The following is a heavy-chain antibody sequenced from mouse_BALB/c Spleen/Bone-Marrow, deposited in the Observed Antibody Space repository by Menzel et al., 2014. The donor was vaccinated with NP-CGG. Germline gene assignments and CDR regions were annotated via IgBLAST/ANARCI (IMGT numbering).Heavy chain of an antibody. Sequence: QVQLKESGAELVRPGTPVKVSCKASGYAFTNYFMEWVKQRPGQGLEWIGVINPGSGGANYNEKFKGKAILTADKSSSTAYTQLSSLTSDDSAVYFCIRELVRGFGYWGQGTLVTVSA. CDR3: IRELVRGFGY. CDR1: GYAFTNYF. CDR2: INPGSGGA. V-gene: IGHV1-54*01. J-gene: IGHJ3*01. D-gene: IGHD2-14*01.